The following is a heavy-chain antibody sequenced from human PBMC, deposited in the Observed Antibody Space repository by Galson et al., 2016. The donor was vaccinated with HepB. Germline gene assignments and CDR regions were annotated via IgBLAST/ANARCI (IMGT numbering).Heavy chain of an antibody. D-gene: IGHD1/OR15-1a*01. J-gene: IGHJ6*03. CDR3: AKNPINKNYFYMDL. Sequence: SLRLSCATSGFTFRSYAMHWVRQAPGKGLDWVSLISYDGSNQYYADSVKGRFSISRDNLRATVYLHMNSLRDEDTAVYYCAKNPINKNYFYMDLWGTGTTVTVSS. CDR1: GFTFRSYA. CDR2: ISYDGSNQ. V-gene: IGHV3-30*18.